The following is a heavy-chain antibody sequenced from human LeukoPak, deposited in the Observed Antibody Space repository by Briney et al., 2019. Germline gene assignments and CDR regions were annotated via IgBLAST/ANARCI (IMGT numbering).Heavy chain of an antibody. Sequence: PSETLSLTCTVSGGSISSYYWSRIRQPPGKGLEWIGYIYYSGSTNYNPSLKSRVTISVDTSKNQFSLKLSSVTAADTAVYYCARGGVGAITWFDPWGQGTLVTVSS. CDR1: GGSISSYY. J-gene: IGHJ5*02. CDR2: IYYSGST. D-gene: IGHD1-26*01. V-gene: IGHV4-59*01. CDR3: ARGGVGAITWFDP.